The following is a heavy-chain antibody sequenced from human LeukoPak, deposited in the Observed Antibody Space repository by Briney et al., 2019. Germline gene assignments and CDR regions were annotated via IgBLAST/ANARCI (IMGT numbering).Heavy chain of an antibody. J-gene: IGHJ4*02. CDR1: GFTFSSYS. CDR2: ISSSSSYI. Sequence: GGSLRLSCAASGFTFSSYSMNWVRQAPGKGLEWVSSISSSSSYIYYADSVKGRFTISRDNAKNTLYLQMNSLSADDTAMYYCANEIRPNDYWGQGTLVTVSS. CDR3: ANEIRPNDY. V-gene: IGHV3-21*04. D-gene: IGHD4-17*01.